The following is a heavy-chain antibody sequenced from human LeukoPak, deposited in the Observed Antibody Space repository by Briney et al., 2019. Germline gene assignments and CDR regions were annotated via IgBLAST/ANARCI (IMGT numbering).Heavy chain of an antibody. D-gene: IGHD3-9*01. CDR1: GLTFSSHS. J-gene: IGHJ4*02. V-gene: IGHV3-48*01. Sequence: PGGSLRLSCAVSGLTFSSHSMNWVRKAPGKGLEWLSHISSSSSTIYYADSVKGRFTISRDNAKNSLYLQMNSLRAEDTAVYYCASWDGTGTGFSGRFDYWGQGTLVTVSS. CDR3: ASWDGTGTGFSGRFDY. CDR2: ISSSSSTI.